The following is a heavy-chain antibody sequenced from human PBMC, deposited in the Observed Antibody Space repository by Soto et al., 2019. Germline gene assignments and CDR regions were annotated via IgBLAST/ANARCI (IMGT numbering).Heavy chain of an antibody. CDR1: GFTFSSYG. D-gene: IGHD2-15*01. V-gene: IGHV3-30*18. J-gene: IGHJ4*02. CDR2: ISYDGSNK. CDR3: AKDAGAVVVAASITYFDY. Sequence: QVQLVESGGGVVQPGRSLRLSCAASGFTFSSYGMHWVRQAPGKGLEWVAIISYDGSNKYYADSVKGRFNISRDSSKNTXXLQMNSLKAEDTAVYYCAKDAGAVVVAASITYFDYWGQGTLVTVSS.